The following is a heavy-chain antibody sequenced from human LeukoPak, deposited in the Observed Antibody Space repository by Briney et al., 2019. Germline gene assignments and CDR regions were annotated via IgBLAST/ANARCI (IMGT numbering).Heavy chain of an antibody. J-gene: IGHJ4*02. Sequence: PSETLSLTCTVSGGSISSSSYYWGWIRQPPGKGLEWIGSIYHSGSTYYNPSLKSRVTISVDTSKNQFSLKLSSVTAADTAVYYCARVGSEQQLVRGGGGYFDYWGQGTLVTVSS. CDR2: IYHSGST. CDR1: GGSISSSSYY. V-gene: IGHV4-39*07. CDR3: ARVGSEQQLVRGGGGYFDY. D-gene: IGHD6-13*01.